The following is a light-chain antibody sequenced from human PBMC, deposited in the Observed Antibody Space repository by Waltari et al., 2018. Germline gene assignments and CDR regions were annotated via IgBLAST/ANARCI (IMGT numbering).Light chain of an antibody. J-gene: IGLJ2*01. CDR1: NNDIGSYNL. Sequence: QSALTQPASVSGSPGQSITISCTGTNNDIGSYNLVAWYQHHPGKAPRVTIFDVNNRPSGVSNRFSGSNSGTWASLTVSGLHPEDEADYYCGSYAGTPRVVFGGGTKLTVL. V-gene: IGLV2-23*02. CDR2: DVN. CDR3: GSYAGTPRVV.